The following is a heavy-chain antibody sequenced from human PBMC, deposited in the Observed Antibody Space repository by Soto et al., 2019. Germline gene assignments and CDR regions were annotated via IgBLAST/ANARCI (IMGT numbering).Heavy chain of an antibody. CDR1: GGTFSTYT. J-gene: IGHJ3*01. CDR2: IIPMLTVT. V-gene: IGHV1-69*02. Sequence: QVHLVQSGAEVKKPGSSVKVSCKAAGGTFSTYTLIWVRQAPGQGLEWMGRIIPMLTVTNSAQKFQGRVTLTADKPTSTAFMELTSLRSADTAVYYCSIGSWSAETFDVWGQGTMVTVSS. D-gene: IGHD2-2*01. CDR3: SIGSWSAETFDV.